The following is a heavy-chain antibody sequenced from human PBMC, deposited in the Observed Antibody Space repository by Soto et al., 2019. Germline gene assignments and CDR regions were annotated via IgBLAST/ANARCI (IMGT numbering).Heavy chain of an antibody. CDR2: IIPIFGTA. CDR1: GGTFSSYA. Sequence: ASVKVSCKASGGTFSSYAISWVRQAPGQGLEWMGGIIPIFGTANYAQKFQGRVTITADESTSTAYMELSSLRSEDTAVYYCARSIHIYGSGSYYPGGTYYYYGMDVWGQGTTVTVSS. CDR3: ARSIHIYGSGSYYPGGTYYYYGMDV. D-gene: IGHD3-10*01. V-gene: IGHV1-69*13. J-gene: IGHJ6*02.